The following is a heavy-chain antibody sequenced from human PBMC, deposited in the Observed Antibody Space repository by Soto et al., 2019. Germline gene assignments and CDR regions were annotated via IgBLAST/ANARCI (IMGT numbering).Heavy chain of an antibody. CDR3: ARDRYYGSGSSLDFDY. CDR2: INPNSGGT. V-gene: IGHV1-2*04. D-gene: IGHD3-10*01. CDR1: GYTFTGYY. J-gene: IGHJ4*02. Sequence: QVQLVQSGAEVKKPGASVKVSCKASGYTFTGYYMHWVRQAPGQGLEWMGWINPNSGGTNYAQKFQGWVTMTRDTSISTAYMELSRLRSDDTAVYYCARDRYYGSGSSLDFDYWGQGTLVTVSS.